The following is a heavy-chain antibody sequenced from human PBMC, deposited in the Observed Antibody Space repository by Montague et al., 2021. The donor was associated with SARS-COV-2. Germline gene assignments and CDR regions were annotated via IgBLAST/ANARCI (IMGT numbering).Heavy chain of an antibody. CDR3: AHRLTTVTSPYCDL. CDR1: GFSLSTSGVG. J-gene: IGHJ2*01. D-gene: IGHD4-17*01. V-gene: IGHV2-5*05. CDR2: IYWDDDK. Sequence: PALVKPTQTLTLTCTFSGFSLSTSGVGVGWIRQPPGKALEWLALIYWDDDKRYGPSLKSRLTITKDTSKNQVVLTMTNMDPADTATYYCAHRLTTVTSPYCDLCDRGTLVTVS.